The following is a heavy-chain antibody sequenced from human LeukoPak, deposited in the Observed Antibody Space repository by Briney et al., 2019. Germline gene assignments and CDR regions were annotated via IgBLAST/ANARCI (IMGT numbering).Heavy chain of an antibody. Sequence: SETLSLTCTVSGGSISSYYWSWIRQPPGKGLEWIGEINHSGSTNYNPSLKSRVTISVDTSKNQFSLKLSSVTAADTAVYYCARSSIAARPGAAYYFDYWGQGTLVTVSS. CDR2: INHSGST. D-gene: IGHD6-6*01. V-gene: IGHV4-34*01. CDR3: ARSSIAARPGAAYYFDY. J-gene: IGHJ4*02. CDR1: GGSISSYY.